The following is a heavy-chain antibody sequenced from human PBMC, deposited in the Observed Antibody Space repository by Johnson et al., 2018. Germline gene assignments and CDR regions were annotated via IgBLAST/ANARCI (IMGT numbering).Heavy chain of an antibody. J-gene: IGHJ1*01. CDR2: ISSSRSYI. CDR1: GFTFSSYS. D-gene: IGHD6-13*01. Sequence: VQLVESGGGLVKXGGSLRLXCAASGFTFSSYSLNWVRQAPGKGLEWVSSISSSRSYIYYADSVKGRFTISRDNAKNSLYLQMNSRRAEDTAGYYCARGSSSWYYYFQHWGQGTLVTVSS. V-gene: IGHV3-21*01. CDR3: ARGSSSWYYYFQH.